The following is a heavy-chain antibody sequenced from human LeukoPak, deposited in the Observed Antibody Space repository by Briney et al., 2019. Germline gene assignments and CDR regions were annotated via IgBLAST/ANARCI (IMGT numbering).Heavy chain of an antibody. D-gene: IGHD2-15*01. CDR1: GGSISSYS. CDR2: IYDTRST. J-gene: IGHJ4*02. Sequence: SETLSLTCTVSGGSISSYSWSWSRQSPGKGLEWIGYIYDTRSTNYNPSLKSRVAISVDTSKKKFSLKMTSVTAADTAVYYCARAQVYCSGGTCYLIGFDYWGQGTLVTVSS. V-gene: IGHV4-59*01. CDR3: ARAQVYCSGGTCYLIGFDY.